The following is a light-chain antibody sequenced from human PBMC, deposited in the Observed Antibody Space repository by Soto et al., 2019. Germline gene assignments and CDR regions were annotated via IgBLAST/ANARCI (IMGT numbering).Light chain of an antibody. V-gene: IGKV1-33*01. CDR1: QDISNY. J-gene: IGKJ4*01. CDR3: QQYDNLPF. Sequence: DIQMTQSPSSLSASVGDRVTITCQASQDISNYLNWYQQKPGKAPKLLNYDASNLETGVPSRFSGSGSGTDFTFTISRLHPEDIATYYCQQYDNLPFFGGGTKVEIK. CDR2: DAS.